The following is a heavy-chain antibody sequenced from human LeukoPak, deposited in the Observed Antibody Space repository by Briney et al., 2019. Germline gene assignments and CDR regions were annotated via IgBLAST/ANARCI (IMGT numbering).Heavy chain of an antibody. D-gene: IGHD3-10*01. Sequence: GRSLRLSCAASGFTFDDYAMHWVRQAPGKGLEWVSYISSSSSTIYYADSVKGRFTISRDNAKNSLYLQMNSLRAEDTAVYYCARDSGTYYYYYMDVWGKGTTVTVSS. CDR3: ARDSGTYYYYYMDV. CDR2: ISSSSSTI. J-gene: IGHJ6*03. V-gene: IGHV3-48*04. CDR1: GFTFDDYA.